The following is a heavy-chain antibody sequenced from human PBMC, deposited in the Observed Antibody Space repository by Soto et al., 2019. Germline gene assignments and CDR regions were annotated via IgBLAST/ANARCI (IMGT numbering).Heavy chain of an antibody. CDR2: VYSGSAT. J-gene: IGHJ4*02. Sequence: EVRLVETGGGLIQPGGSLRLSCAVSGFTVSDTYMNWVRQAPGKGLEWVSVVYSGSATYYADSVKGRFTISRDNSKNTVFFQMNSLRVEDTAVYYCARGKSGWLTFDYWGQGILVTVSS. D-gene: IGHD6-19*01. CDR3: ARGKSGWLTFDY. CDR1: GFTVSDTY. V-gene: IGHV3-53*02.